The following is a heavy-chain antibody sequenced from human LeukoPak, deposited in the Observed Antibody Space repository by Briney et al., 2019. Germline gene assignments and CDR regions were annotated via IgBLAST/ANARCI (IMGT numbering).Heavy chain of an antibody. V-gene: IGHV3-21*01. Sequence: GGSLRLSCAASGFTFSSYSMNWVRQAPGKGLEWVSSISSSSSYIYYADSVKGRFTISRDNAKNSPYLQMNSLRAEDTAVYYCARGEWLDYFDYWGQGTLVTVSS. CDR3: ARGEWLDYFDY. D-gene: IGHD6-19*01. CDR1: GFTFSSYS. J-gene: IGHJ4*02. CDR2: ISSSSSYI.